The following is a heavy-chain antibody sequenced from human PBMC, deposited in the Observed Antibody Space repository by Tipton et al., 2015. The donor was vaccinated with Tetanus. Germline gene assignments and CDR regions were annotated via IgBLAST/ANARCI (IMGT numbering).Heavy chain of an antibody. CDR2: INHSGST. D-gene: IGHD3-22*01. J-gene: IGHJ4*02. CDR3: AKDLGFDSSGYYNSAFDF. V-gene: IGHV4-34*01. CDR1: GGSFSGYY. Sequence: TLSLTCAVYGGSFSGYYWSWIRQPPGKGLEWIGEINHSGSTNYNPSLKSRVTISVDTSKNQFSLKLNSVTAADTALYYCAKDLGFDSSGYYNSAFDFWGQGTLVTVSS.